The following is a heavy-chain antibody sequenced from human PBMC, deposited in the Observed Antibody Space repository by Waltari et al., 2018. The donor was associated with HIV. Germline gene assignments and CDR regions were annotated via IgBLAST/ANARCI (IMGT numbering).Heavy chain of an antibody. V-gene: IGHV3-21*02. D-gene: IGHD6-6*01. CDR3: ARDSRRSTWSLNWFDP. Sequence: EVQLVESGGGPVKPGESLRLSCVTSGFIFNTYSMNWVRQAPGKGPEWVSSISSSGNFKHYADSVKGRFTISRDNAENSLYLQMNGLRAEDTAIYYCARDSRRSTWSLNWFDPWGQGTLVTVSS. CDR1: GFIFNTYS. J-gene: IGHJ5*02. CDR2: ISSSGNFK.